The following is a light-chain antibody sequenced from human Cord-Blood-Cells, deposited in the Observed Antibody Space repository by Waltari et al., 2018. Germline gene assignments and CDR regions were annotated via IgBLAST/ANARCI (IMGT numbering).Light chain of an antibody. CDR1: SSDVGSYNL. CDR3: CSYAGSSTV. Sequence: QSALTQPASVSGSPGQSITISCTGTSSDVGSYNLFSWYQQHPGKAPKLMIYEGSKRPSGVSNRFSGSKSGNTASLTIAGLQAEDDADYYCCSYAGSSTVFGGGTKLTVL. V-gene: IGLV2-23*01. J-gene: IGLJ3*02. CDR2: EGS.